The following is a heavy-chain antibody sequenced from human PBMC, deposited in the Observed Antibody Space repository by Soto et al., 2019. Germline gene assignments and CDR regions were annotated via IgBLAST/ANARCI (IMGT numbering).Heavy chain of an antibody. D-gene: IGHD4-17*01. V-gene: IGHV4-4*02. CDR1: GGSISSSNW. CDR3: ARDYGDYERWFDP. Sequence: SEPLSLTCAVSGGSISSSNWWSWVRQPPGKGLEWIGEIYHSGSTNYNPSLKSRVTISVDKSKNQFSLKLSSVTAADTAVYYCARDYGDYERWFDPWGQGTQVTVSS. J-gene: IGHJ5*02. CDR2: IYHSGST.